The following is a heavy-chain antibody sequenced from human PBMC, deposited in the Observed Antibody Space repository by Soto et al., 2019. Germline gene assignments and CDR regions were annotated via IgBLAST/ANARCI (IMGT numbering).Heavy chain of an antibody. CDR1: GFTFSSHG. V-gene: IGHV3-33*01. CDR2: IWYDGSNK. Sequence: QVQLVESGGGVVQPGRSLRLSCAASGFTFSSHGMHWVRQAPGKGLEWVALIWYDGSNKYYADSVKGRFTISRDNSNNMVYLQMSSLRADDTAVYYCARDGTAGLIDYWGQGTLVTVSS. CDR3: ARDGTAGLIDY. J-gene: IGHJ4*02. D-gene: IGHD1-1*01.